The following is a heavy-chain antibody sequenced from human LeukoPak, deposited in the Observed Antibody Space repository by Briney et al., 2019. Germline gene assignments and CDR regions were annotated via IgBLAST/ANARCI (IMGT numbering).Heavy chain of an antibody. V-gene: IGHV1-69*04. J-gene: IGHJ6*02. CDR2: IIPSLDIV. D-gene: IGHD3-22*01. CDR3: ARGFGGSSGSSDYYGMDV. Sequence: SVKVSCRASGATFNNYVITWVRQAPGQGLEWMGMIIPSLDIVNYAQTFQDRVTITADKSTSTAYMELRSLRSEDTAVYYCARGFGGSSGSSDYYGMDVWGQGTTVTVSS. CDR1: GATFNNYV.